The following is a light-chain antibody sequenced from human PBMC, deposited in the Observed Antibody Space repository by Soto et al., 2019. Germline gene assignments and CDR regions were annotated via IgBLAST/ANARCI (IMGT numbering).Light chain of an antibody. CDR3: TSYAGSNIPVL. V-gene: IGLV2-8*01. Sequence: QSALTQPPSASGSPGQSVTISCTGASSDVGGYNFVSWYQQYPGKAPKLLIYEVTMRPSGVPDRFSGSKSGNTASLTVSGLQAAEEAAYYCTSYAGSNIPVLFGGGTKLTVL. CDR1: SSDVGGYNF. J-gene: IGLJ3*02. CDR2: EVT.